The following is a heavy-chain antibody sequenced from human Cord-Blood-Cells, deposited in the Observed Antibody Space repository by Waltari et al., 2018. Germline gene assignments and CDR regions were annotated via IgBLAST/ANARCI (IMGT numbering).Heavy chain of an antibody. Sequence: QVQLQQWGAGLLKPSETLSLTCAVYGGSFSGYYWSWIRQPPGKGLEWIGEINHSGSTNYNPSLKSRVTISVDTSKNQFSLKLSSVTAADTAVYYCARRYKILGSGSYYDAFDIWGQGTMVTVSS. CDR2: INHSGST. CDR1: GGSFSGYY. CDR3: ARRYKILGSGSYYDAFDI. D-gene: IGHD3-10*01. J-gene: IGHJ3*02. V-gene: IGHV4-34*01.